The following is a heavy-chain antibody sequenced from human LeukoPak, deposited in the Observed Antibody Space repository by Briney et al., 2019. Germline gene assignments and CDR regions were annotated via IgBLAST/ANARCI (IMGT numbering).Heavy chain of an antibody. J-gene: IGHJ4*02. CDR1: GGSISSSSYY. CDR3: ARHALGDYVNY. V-gene: IGHV4-39*01. D-gene: IGHD2-21*01. Sequence: PSETLSLTRTVSGGSISSSSYYWGWIRQPPGKGLEWIGSIYYSGSTYYNPSLKSRVTISVDTSKNQFSLKLSSVTAADTAVYYCARHALGDYVNYWGQGTLVTVSS. CDR2: IYYSGST.